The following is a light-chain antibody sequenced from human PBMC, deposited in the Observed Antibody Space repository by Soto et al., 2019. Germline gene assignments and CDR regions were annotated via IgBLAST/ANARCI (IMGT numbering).Light chain of an antibody. Sequence: QSVLTQSPSVSGAPGQRVTISCTGSSSNIGAGYDVHWYQQFPGTAPKLLIYGNSNRPSGVPDRFSGSKSGTSASLAITGLQAEDEADYYCQSYDRSLSGSVFGGGTQLTVL. V-gene: IGLV1-40*01. CDR1: SSNIGAGYD. CDR3: QSYDRSLSGSV. J-gene: IGLJ2*01. CDR2: GNS.